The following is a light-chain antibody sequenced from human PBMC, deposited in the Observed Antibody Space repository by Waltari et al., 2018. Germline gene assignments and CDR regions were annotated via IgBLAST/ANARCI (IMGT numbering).Light chain of an antibody. CDR1: SGHSSNI. CDR3: ETGGHGTWV. V-gene: IGLV4-69*01. Sequence: QLVLTQSPSASASLGASVKLTCTLSSGHSSNIIAWLQQQPGKGPRYLMQVNSDDSHRQGDEIPDRFSGSSSGAERYLTISSLQSEDEADYYCETGGHGTWVFGGGTKLTVL. J-gene: IGLJ3*02. CDR2: VNSDDSH.